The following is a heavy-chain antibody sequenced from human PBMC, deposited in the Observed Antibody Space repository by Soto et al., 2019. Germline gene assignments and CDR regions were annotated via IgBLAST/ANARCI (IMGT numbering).Heavy chain of an antibody. Sequence: EVQLLESGGGLVQPGGSLRLSCAASGFTFSSYAMRWVRQAPVKGLEWVSAISGSGGSTYYEDSVKGRFTISRDNYKNTLYLQMNSLRAEDTAVYYGARRGSGSYSDYWGQGTLVTVSS. V-gene: IGHV3-23*01. J-gene: IGHJ4*02. CDR2: ISGSGGST. CDR3: ARRGSGSYSDY. D-gene: IGHD1-26*01. CDR1: GFTFSSYA.